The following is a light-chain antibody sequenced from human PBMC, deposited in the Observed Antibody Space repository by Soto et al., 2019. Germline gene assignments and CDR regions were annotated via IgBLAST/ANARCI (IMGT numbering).Light chain of an antibody. Sequence: IQMTQSPSSLSASVGDRVAISCRASQDIRNTLAWYQQKPGEAPKLLIFAASNLQSGVPSRFSGSGSVTDFTLAITGLQPEDFATYYCLQYYNFSWTFGQGTKVDIK. V-gene: IGKV1-6*01. CDR2: AAS. CDR3: LQYYNFSWT. CDR1: QDIRNT. J-gene: IGKJ1*01.